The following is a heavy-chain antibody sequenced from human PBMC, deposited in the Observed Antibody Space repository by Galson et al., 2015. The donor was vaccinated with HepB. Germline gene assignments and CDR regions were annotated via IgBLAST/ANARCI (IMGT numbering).Heavy chain of an antibody. CDR2: IYYSGST. Sequence: SETLSLTCTVSGGSISSYYWSWIRQPPGKGLEWIGYIYYSGSTNYNPSLKSRVTISVDTSKNQFSLKLSSVTAADTAVYYCARDPRIAAAGHYYYGMDVWGQGTTVTVSS. V-gene: IGHV4-59*01. CDR1: GGSISSYY. J-gene: IGHJ6*02. D-gene: IGHD6-13*01. CDR3: ARDPRIAAAGHYYYGMDV.